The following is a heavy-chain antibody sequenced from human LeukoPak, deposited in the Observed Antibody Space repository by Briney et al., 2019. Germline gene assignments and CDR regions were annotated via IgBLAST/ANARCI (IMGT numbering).Heavy chain of an antibody. CDR1: GGSISSYY. CDR3: ARGLGRWLQNPLGY. Sequence: SETLSLTCTVSGGSISSYYWSWIRQPAGKGLEWIGRIYTSGSTNYNPSLKSRVTISVDTSKNQFSLKLSSVTAADTAVYYYARGLGRWLQNPLGYWGQGTLVTVSS. D-gene: IGHD5-24*01. J-gene: IGHJ4*02. CDR2: IYTSGST. V-gene: IGHV4-4*07.